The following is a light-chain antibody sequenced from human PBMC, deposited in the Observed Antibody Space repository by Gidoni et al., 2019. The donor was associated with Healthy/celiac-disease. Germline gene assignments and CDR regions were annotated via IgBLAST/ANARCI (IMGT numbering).Light chain of an antibody. CDR2: GAS. V-gene: IGKV3-20*01. Sequence: EIVLTQSPGTLSLSPGERATLSCRASQSVSSSYLAWYQQKPGQAPRLLISGASSRATGIPDRFSGSGSGTDFTLTISRLEPEDFEVYYCQQYGSSPPRVTFGQGTKVEIK. CDR3: QQYGSSPPRVT. J-gene: IGKJ1*01. CDR1: QSVSSSY.